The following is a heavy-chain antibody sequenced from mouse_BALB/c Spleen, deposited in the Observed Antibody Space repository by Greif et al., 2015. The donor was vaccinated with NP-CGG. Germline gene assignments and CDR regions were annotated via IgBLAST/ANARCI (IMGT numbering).Heavy chain of an antibody. V-gene: IGHV1-9*01. D-gene: IGHD2-14*01. Sequence: VQLQQSGAELMKPGASVKISCKATGYTFSSYWIEWVKQRPGHGLEWIGEILPGSGSTNYNEKFKGKATFTADTSSNTAYMQLSSLTSEDSAVYYCARRGYDGRSYYFDYWGQGTTLTVSS. CDR1: GYTFSSYW. CDR3: ARRGYDGRSYYFDY. CDR2: ILPGSGST. J-gene: IGHJ2*01.